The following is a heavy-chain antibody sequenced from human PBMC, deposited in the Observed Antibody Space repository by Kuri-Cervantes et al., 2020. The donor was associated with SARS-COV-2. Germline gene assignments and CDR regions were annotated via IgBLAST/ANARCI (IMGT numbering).Heavy chain of an antibody. CDR3: VKVVPTSKFDP. Sequence: SETLSLTCAVSGYSISSGYYWGWIRQPPGKGLEWIGSIYHSGSTYYNPSLKSRVTLSMDTSKNTFSLNLSSVTAADTAVYYCVKVVPTSKFDPWGQGILVTVSS. CDR1: GYSISSGYY. CDR2: IYHSGST. D-gene: IGHD2-2*01. J-gene: IGHJ5*02. V-gene: IGHV4-38-2*01.